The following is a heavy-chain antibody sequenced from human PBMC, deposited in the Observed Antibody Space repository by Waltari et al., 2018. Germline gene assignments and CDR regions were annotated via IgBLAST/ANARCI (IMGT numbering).Heavy chain of an antibody. J-gene: IGHJ4*02. V-gene: IGHV1-69*04. CDR3: ARREGLGTEFDY. Sequence: QVQLVQSGAEVKKPGSSVKVSCKASGGTFSSYAISWVRQAPGQGLEWMGGIIPILGIANNAQKFQGRVTITADESTSTAYMELSSLRSEDSAVYYCARREGLGTEFDYWGQGTLVTVSS. CDR1: GGTFSSYA. CDR2: IIPILGIA. D-gene: IGHD7-27*01.